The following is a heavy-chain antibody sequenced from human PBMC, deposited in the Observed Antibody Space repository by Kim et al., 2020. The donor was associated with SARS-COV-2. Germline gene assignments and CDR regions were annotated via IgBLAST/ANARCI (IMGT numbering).Heavy chain of an antibody. V-gene: IGHV4-59*01. Sequence: SDTLSLTCTVSGGSITNYYWSWIRQTPGQGLEWIGYIHYTGSTKYNPSLKSRVTISVDTSKNQFSLQLTSVTAADTAVYYCARGGWYSAYWGQGTLVTVSS. J-gene: IGHJ4*02. CDR2: IHYTGST. CDR1: GGSITNYY. D-gene: IGHD6-19*01. CDR3: ARGGWYSAY.